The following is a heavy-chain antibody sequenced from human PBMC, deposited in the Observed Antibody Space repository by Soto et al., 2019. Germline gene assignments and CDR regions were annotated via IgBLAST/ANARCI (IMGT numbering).Heavy chain of an antibody. CDR1: GASITSGSYS. CDR3: ARGGALRPNAHVPLDP. J-gene: IGHJ5*02. Sequence: QLQLQESGSGLVKPSQTLSLTCTVSGASITSGSYSWSWIRQAPGKGLEWIGNIHVSGYTSFNPSLKGRVSMSVATSKTQFSLHLMSVTVADTAVYYCARGGALRPNAHVPLDPWGRGSLVTVSS. CDR2: IHVSGYT. D-gene: IGHD2-2*01. V-gene: IGHV4-30-2*01.